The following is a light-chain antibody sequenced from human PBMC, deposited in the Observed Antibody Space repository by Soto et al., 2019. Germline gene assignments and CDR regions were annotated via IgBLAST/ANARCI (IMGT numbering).Light chain of an antibody. CDR2: GAS. J-gene: IGKJ1*01. V-gene: IGKV3-20*01. CDR1: QSVSSSY. Sequence: EIVLTQSPGTLSLSPGERATLSCRASQSVSSSYLAWYQQKPGQAPRLLIYGASSRATGIPDRFSGSGSGTDFTLTISRLEPEDLAVYYCHKYDSSPVTLGQGTKVEI. CDR3: HKYDSSPVT.